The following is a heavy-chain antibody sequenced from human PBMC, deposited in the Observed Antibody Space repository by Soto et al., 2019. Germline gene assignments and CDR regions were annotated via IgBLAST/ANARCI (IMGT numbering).Heavy chain of an antibody. J-gene: IGHJ6*02. CDR1: GYSFTSYW. V-gene: IGHV5-51*01. D-gene: IGHD6-13*01. CDR2: IYPVDSDT. Sequence: GASLKISCKGSGYSFTSYWIGWVRQLPGKGLEWMGIIYPVDSDTRYSPSFQGQVTISADKSISTAYLQWSSLKASDTAMYYCARPGIAEAGTQVDYYGMDVWGQGTTVTVSS. CDR3: ARPGIAEAGTQVDYYGMDV.